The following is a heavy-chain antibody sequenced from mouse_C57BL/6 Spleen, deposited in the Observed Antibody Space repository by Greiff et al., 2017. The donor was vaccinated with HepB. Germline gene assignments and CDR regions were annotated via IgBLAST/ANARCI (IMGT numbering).Heavy chain of an antibody. Sequence: EVQLQQSGPELVKPGASVKISCKASGYTFTDYYMNWVKQSHGKSLEWIGDINPNNGGTSYNQKFKGKATLTVDKSSSTAYMELRSLTSEDSAVYYCVTTVVATPFAYWGQGTLVTVSA. CDR2: INPNNGGT. V-gene: IGHV1-26*01. CDR1: GYTFTDYY. D-gene: IGHD1-1*01. J-gene: IGHJ3*01. CDR3: VTTVVATPFAY.